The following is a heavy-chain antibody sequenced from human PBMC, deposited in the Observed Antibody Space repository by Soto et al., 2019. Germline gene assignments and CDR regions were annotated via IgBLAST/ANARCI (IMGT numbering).Heavy chain of an antibody. CDR2: IIPISGTT. Sequence: QVQLVQSGAEVKRPESSMKVSCKPSGGTFNNYAINWVRQAPGQGLEGMGAIIPISGTTKYAQKFQGRVTSTADKSTSTVYMDLSSLRSEDTAVYYCARWGGLSCSGAVCFKKPFDYWGQGTLVTVSS. CDR3: ARWGGLSCSGAVCFKKPFDY. J-gene: IGHJ4*02. CDR1: GGTFNNYA. V-gene: IGHV1-69*06. D-gene: IGHD2-8*02.